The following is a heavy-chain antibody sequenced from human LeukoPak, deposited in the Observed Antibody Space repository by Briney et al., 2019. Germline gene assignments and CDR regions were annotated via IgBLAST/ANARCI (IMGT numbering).Heavy chain of an antibody. J-gene: IGHJ6*03. CDR2: IIPIFGTA. CDR3: ARGSLIVVVPAAINFDYHYMDV. Sequence: ASVKVSCKASGGTFSSYAICWVRQAPGQGLEWMGGIIPIFGTANYAQKFQGRVTITTDESTSTAYMDLNSLRSEDTAVYYCARGSLIVVVPAAINFDYHYMDVWGKGTTVTVSS. CDR1: GGTFSSYA. D-gene: IGHD2-2*02. V-gene: IGHV1-69*05.